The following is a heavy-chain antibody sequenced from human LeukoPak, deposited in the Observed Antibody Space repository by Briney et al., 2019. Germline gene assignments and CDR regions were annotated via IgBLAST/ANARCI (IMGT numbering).Heavy chain of an antibody. D-gene: IGHD1-26*01. J-gene: IGHJ4*02. CDR3: AKSVSPGGYVGSLYFFDD. Sequence: PPGGSLRLSCAASGLTFSSYAMSWVRQAPGKGLEWVSTISGSDGTTYYADSVEGQFTISRDNSKNTVSLQMNSLRAEDTAIYYCAKSVSPGGYVGSLYFFDDWGQGTLVTVSS. CDR2: ISGSDGTT. V-gene: IGHV3-23*01. CDR1: GLTFSSYA.